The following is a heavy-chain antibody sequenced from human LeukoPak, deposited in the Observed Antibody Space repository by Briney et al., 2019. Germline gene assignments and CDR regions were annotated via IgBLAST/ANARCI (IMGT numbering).Heavy chain of an antibody. D-gene: IGHD3-10*01. J-gene: IGHJ3*02. CDR1: GGSISSSSYY. CDR3: ARSMVRGVDDAFDI. Sequence: PSETLSLTCTVSGGSISSSSYYWGWIRQPPGKGLEWIGSIYYSGSTYYNPSLKSRVTISVDTSKNQFSLKLSSVTAADTAVYYCARSMVRGVDDAFDIWGQGTMVTVSS. V-gene: IGHV4-39*07. CDR2: IYYSGST.